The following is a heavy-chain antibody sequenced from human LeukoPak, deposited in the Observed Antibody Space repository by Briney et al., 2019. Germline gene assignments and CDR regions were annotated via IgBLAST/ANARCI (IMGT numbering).Heavy chain of an antibody. V-gene: IGHV3-33*01. Sequence: QPGGSLRLSCAASGFTFSSYGMHWVRQAPGKGLEWVAVIWYDGSNKYYADSVKGRFTISRDNSKNTLYLQMNSLRAEDTAVYYCARGLGIAAAGTFGEYYGMDVWGQGTTVTVSS. CDR1: GFTFSSYG. CDR3: ARGLGIAAAGTFGEYYGMDV. CDR2: IWYDGSNK. D-gene: IGHD6-13*01. J-gene: IGHJ6*02.